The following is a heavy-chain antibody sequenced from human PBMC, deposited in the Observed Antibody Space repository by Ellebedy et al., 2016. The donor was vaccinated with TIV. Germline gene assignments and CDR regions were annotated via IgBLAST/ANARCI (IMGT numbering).Heavy chain of an antibody. Sequence: ASVKVSCKASGYTFTSYAMHWVRQAPGQRLEWMGWINAGNGNTKYSQKFQGRVTMTRDTSTSTAYMELRSLRSDDTAVYYCARARTTYSSSWYFDYWGQGTLVTVSS. CDR2: INAGNGNT. J-gene: IGHJ4*02. CDR1: GYTFTSYA. V-gene: IGHV1-3*01. CDR3: ARARTTYSSSWYFDY. D-gene: IGHD6-13*01.